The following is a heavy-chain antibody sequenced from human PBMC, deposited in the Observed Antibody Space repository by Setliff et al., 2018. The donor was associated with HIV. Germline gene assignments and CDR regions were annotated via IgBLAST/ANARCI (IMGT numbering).Heavy chain of an antibody. CDR1: GGSISSGNYY. CDR2: IYTSGST. V-gene: IGHV4-61*02. Sequence: SETLSLTCTVSGGSISSGNYYWSWIRQPAGKGLEWIGRIYTSGSTNYNPSLKSRVTISQDTSKNQFSLNLSSVTAADTAVYYCARRSPGGGYYMDVWGKGTTVTVSS. D-gene: IGHD3-16*01. CDR3: ARRSPGGGYYMDV. J-gene: IGHJ6*03.